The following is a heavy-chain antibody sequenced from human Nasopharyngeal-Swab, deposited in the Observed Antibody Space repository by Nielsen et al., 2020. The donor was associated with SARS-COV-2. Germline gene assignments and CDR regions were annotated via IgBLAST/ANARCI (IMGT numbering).Heavy chain of an antibody. D-gene: IGHD2-21*02. J-gene: IGHJ2*01. Sequence: WSRQPQGKGLEWVSVIYSGGSRHYADSVKGRFTISRDNSKNALYLQMNSLRAEDTAVYYCARSRLPGVFSVTASWYFDLWGRGTLVTVSS. CDR2: IYSGGSR. CDR3: ARSRLPGVFSVTASWYFDL. V-gene: IGHV3-53*01.